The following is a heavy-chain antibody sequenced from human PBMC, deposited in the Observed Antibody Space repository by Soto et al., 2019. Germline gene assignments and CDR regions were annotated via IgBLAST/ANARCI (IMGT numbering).Heavy chain of an antibody. CDR3: ASYCSSSSCYPHFDY. CDR2: IHYSGST. CDR1: GGSISSYY. V-gene: IGHV4-59*01. J-gene: IGHJ4*02. D-gene: IGHD2-2*01. Sequence: SETLSLTCTVSGGSISSYYWSWIRQPPGKGLEWIGYIHYSGSTNYNPSLKSRVTMSIDTSKNQFSLRLSSVTAADTAVYYCASYCSSSSCYPHFDYWGQGTLVTVSS.